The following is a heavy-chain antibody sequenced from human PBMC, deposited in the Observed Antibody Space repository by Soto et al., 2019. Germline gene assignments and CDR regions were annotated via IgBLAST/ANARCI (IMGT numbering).Heavy chain of an antibody. CDR3: VKQAHGLDGVAFDY. D-gene: IGHD2-15*01. CDR2: VSTSGRST. Sequence: PGGSLRLSCSASGFIFSESTIYWVRQVPGKGLEAISAVSTSGRSTYYADSVKDRFTISRDNSKNTLFLQMGSLRPEGTAIYYCVKQAHGLDGVAFDYWGQGTQVTVSS. J-gene: IGHJ4*02. V-gene: IGHV3-64D*06. CDR1: GFIFSEST.